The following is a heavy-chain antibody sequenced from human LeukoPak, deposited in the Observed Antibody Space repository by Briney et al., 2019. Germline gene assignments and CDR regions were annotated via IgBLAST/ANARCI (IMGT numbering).Heavy chain of an antibody. D-gene: IGHD5-12*01. CDR1: GYTFTSYN. J-gene: IGHJ4*02. CDR3: ARPNTAVEVDKDLDC. Sequence: ASVKVSCKASGYTFTSYNIHWVRQAPGQRLEWMGRINAGKGNTEYSQKFQDRVIITRDTSASTAYMELSSLRSEDTAVYYCARPNTAVEVDKDLDCWGQGTLVTVSS. CDR2: INAGKGNT. V-gene: IGHV1-3*01.